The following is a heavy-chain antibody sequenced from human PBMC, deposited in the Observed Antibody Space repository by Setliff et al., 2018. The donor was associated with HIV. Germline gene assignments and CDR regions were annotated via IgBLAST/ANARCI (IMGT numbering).Heavy chain of an antibody. V-gene: IGHV3-48*01. J-gene: IGHJ5*02. CDR2: ISSGSDTI. D-gene: IGHD2-15*01. Sequence: GGSLRLSCAASGFTFIGSEMNWVRQAPGKGLEWVSYISSGSDTIYYADSVKGRFTISRDNAKNSLYLQMNSLRAEDTAVYYCARGVVIAAHNWFDPWGQGTLVTVSS. CDR1: GFTFIGSE. CDR3: ARGVVIAAHNWFDP.